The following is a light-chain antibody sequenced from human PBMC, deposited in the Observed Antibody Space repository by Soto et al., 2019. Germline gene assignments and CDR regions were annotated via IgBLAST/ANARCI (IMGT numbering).Light chain of an antibody. CDR2: DVS. V-gene: IGLV2-14*03. CDR1: SSDIGGYNY. Sequence: QSALTQPASVSGSPGQSITISCTGTSSDIGGYNYVSWYQQLPGKVPKLIIYDVSNRPSGVSARFSGSKSGNAASLTISGLHAEDEADYYCSSYTSTSTIYVFGTGTKVTVL. CDR3: SSYTSTSTIYV. J-gene: IGLJ1*01.